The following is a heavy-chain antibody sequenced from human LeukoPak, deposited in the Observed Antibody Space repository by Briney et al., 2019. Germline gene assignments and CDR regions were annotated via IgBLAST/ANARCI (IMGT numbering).Heavy chain of an antibody. CDR2: IGSSSSTM. CDR3: ASQYCSGGSCYPDSLWFDP. D-gene: IGHD2-15*01. CDR1: GFTFSSYS. Sequence: GGSLRLSCAASGFTFSSYSMNWVRQAPGKGLEWVSYIGSSSSTMYYADSVKGRFTISRDTAKNSLYLQMNSLRAEDTAVYYCASQYCSGGSCYPDSLWFDPWGQGTLVTVSS. V-gene: IGHV3-48*04. J-gene: IGHJ5*02.